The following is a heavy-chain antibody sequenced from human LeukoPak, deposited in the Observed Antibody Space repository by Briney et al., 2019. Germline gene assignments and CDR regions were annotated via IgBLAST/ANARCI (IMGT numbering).Heavy chain of an antibody. D-gene: IGHD2-2*01. J-gene: IGHJ4*02. V-gene: IGHV1-46*01. CDR2: INPSCGST. Sequence: ASVKVSCKASGYTFTSYYMHWVRQAPGQGLEWMGIINPSCGSTSYAQKFQGRVTMTRDTSTSTVYMELSSLRSEDTAVYYCARDGVGYCSSTSCPNFDYWGQGTLVTVSS. CDR1: GYTFTSYY. CDR3: ARDGVGYCSSTSCPNFDY.